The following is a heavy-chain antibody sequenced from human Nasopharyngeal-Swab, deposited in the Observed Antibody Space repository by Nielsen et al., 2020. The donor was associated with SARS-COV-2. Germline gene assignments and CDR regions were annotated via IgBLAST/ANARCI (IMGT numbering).Heavy chain of an antibody. D-gene: IGHD3-9*01. Sequence: SETLSLTCTVSGDSINSHFWSWIRQTPGKGLDWIGYISYGGSTNYNPSLRSRVTISVDTSKSQFSLKLTSVTAADTAVYYCARDISGRDPYDILTGYMGGYYYYGMDVWGQGTTVTVSS. J-gene: IGHJ6*02. CDR3: ARDISGRDPYDILTGYMGGYYYYGMDV. CDR2: ISYGGST. CDR1: GDSINSHF. V-gene: IGHV4-59*11.